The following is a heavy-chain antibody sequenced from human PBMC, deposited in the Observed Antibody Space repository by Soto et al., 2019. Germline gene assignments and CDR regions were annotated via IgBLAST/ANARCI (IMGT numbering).Heavy chain of an antibody. J-gene: IGHJ3*02. Sequence: EVQLVESGGGLVQPGWSLRLSCTASGFIVSDTYVTWVRQAPGKGLEWVSVISNRGDTHYADSVRGRFSLSRDISDNTLHLQMNNLRVEDTAVYYCAREPRYCRGGSCSITGDAYDIWGQGTMVTVSS. V-gene: IGHV3-66*01. CDR3: AREPRYCRGGSCSITGDAYDI. CDR2: ISNRGDT. D-gene: IGHD2-15*01. CDR1: GFIVSDTY.